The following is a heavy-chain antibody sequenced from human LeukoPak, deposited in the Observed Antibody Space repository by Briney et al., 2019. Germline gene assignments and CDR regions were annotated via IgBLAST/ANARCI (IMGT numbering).Heavy chain of an antibody. CDR2: IYYSGST. D-gene: IGHD5-18*01. CDR3: ARFGSSAMVNNWFDP. Sequence: SETLSLTCTVSGGSISSYYWSWIRQPPGKGLEWIGYIYYSGSTNYNPSLKSRVTISVDTSKNQFSLKLSSVTAADTAVYYCARFGSSAMVNNWFDPWGQGTLVTVSS. CDR1: GGSISSYY. V-gene: IGHV4-59*08. J-gene: IGHJ5*02.